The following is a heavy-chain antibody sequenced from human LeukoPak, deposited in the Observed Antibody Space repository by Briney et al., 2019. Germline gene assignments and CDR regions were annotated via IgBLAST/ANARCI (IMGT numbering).Heavy chain of an antibody. D-gene: IGHD4-23*01. Sequence: GASVKVSCKASGYTFTSYYMHWVRQAPGQGLEWMGIINPSGGSTSYAQKFQGRVTMTRDTSASTVYMELSSLRSEDTAVYYCARDDYGGNSHYWGQGTLVTVSS. CDR2: INPSGGST. CDR3: ARDDYGGNSHY. J-gene: IGHJ4*02. V-gene: IGHV1-46*01. CDR1: GYTFTSYY.